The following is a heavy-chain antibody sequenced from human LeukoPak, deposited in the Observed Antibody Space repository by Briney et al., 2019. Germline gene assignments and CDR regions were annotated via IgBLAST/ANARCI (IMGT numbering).Heavy chain of an antibody. V-gene: IGHV3-11*01. Sequence: GGSLRLSCAASGFTFSDYCMSWIRQAPGKGLEWVSYISSSASAIYYADSVKGRFTISRDNAKNSLHLQMNSLRAEDTAVYYCASGSSTSRMLGYWGQGTLVTVSS. D-gene: IGHD2-2*01. CDR3: ASGSSTSRMLGY. CDR2: ISSSASAI. J-gene: IGHJ4*02. CDR1: GFTFSDYC.